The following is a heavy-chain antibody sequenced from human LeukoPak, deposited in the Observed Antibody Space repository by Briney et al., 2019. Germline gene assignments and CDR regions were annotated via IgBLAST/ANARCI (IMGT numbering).Heavy chain of an antibody. CDR1: GFTFSNYI. J-gene: IGHJ4*02. CDR3: AKGLIRVVVAATLDY. Sequence: PGGSLRLSCAASGFTFSNYIMHWVRQAPGKGLDWVAVIIENGSNQYYADSVKGRFTISRDNSKNTLYLQMNSLRAEDTAVYYCAKGLIRVVVAATLDYWGQGTLVTVSS. D-gene: IGHD2-15*01. CDR2: IIENGSNQ. V-gene: IGHV3-30*04.